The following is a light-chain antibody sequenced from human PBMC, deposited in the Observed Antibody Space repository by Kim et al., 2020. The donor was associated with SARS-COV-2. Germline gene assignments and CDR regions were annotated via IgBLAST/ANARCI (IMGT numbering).Light chain of an antibody. CDR3: QQYGSSPAT. CDR2: GAS. CDR1: QTVTSNY. Sequence: EIVLTQSPGTLSLSPGERATLSCRASQTVTSNYLAWYQQKPGQAPRLLIYGASSRATGIPDRFSGSGSGTDFTLTISRLEPEDFAVYYCQQYGSSPATFGQRTKVDSK. V-gene: IGKV3-20*01. J-gene: IGKJ1*01.